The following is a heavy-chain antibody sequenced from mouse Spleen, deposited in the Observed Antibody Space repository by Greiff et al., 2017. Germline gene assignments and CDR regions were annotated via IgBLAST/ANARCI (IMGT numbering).Heavy chain of an antibody. J-gene: IGHJ2*01. CDR3: ARRRGDYDGYFYY. CDR2: IYPRDGST. D-gene: IGHD2-4*01. CDR1: GYTFTSYD. Sequence: VQLQQSGPELVKPGASVKLSCKASGYTFTSYDINWVKQRPGQGLEWIGWIYPRDGSTKYNEKFKGKATLTVDTSSSTAYMELHSLTSEDSAVYFCARRRGDYDGYFYYWGQGTTLTVSS. V-gene: IGHV1-85*01.